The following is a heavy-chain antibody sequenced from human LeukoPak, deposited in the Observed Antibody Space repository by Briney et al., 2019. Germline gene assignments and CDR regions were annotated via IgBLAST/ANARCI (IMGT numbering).Heavy chain of an antibody. CDR3: ARDYYDSSAYYGMDV. D-gene: IGHD3-22*01. CDR2: IYYSGST. J-gene: IGHJ6*02. Sequence: SETLSLTCTVSGGSVSSSNYYWSWVRQPPGKGLEWIGYIYYSGSTNYNPSLKSRVTISVDTSKNQFSLKLSSVTAADTAVYYCARDYYDSSAYYGMDVWGQGTTVTVSS. V-gene: IGHV4-61*01. CDR1: GGSVSSSNYY.